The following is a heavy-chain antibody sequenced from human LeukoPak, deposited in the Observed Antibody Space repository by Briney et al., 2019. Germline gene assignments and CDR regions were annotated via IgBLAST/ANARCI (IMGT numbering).Heavy chain of an antibody. V-gene: IGHV3-23*01. J-gene: IGHJ6*03. D-gene: IGHD3-22*01. CDR1: GFTFSTFA. Sequence: GGSLRLSCAASGFTFSTFAMIWVRQAPGKGLEWVSAISGSGGSTYYADSVKGRFTISRDNSKNTLYLQMNSLRAEDTAVYYCAKGGDYYDSRAVYYYYYMDVWGKGTTVTISS. CDR2: ISGSGGST. CDR3: AKGGDYYDSRAVYYYYYMDV.